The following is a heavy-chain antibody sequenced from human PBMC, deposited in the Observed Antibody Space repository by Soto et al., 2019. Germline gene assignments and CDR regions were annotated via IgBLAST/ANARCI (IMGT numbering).Heavy chain of an antibody. CDR2: VSHDGRNT. Sequence: VQLVESGGGVVQPGRSLRLSCAASGFTFSDYAMHWVRQAPGQGLEWVAVVSHDGRNTHYADSVKGRFTISRDSSKNTGSPGMTRPEAEDTAVYYCAKGGREWLVTSDFNYWGQGALVTVSS. J-gene: IGHJ4*02. D-gene: IGHD6-19*01. V-gene: IGHV3-30*18. CDR1: GFTFSDYA. CDR3: AKGGREWLVTSDFNY.